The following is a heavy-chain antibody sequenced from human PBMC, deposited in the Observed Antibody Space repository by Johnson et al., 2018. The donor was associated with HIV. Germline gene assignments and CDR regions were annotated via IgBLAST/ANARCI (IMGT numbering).Heavy chain of an antibody. CDR3: ARVLTWVYSSGFFGAFEI. CDR1: GFSFSSFG. J-gene: IGHJ3*02. CDR2: KRIDTSNL. V-gene: IGHV3-30*02. Sequence: QVPPVVSGGGLVQPGGSLSPSCEASGFSFSSFGVHWVRQAPGKGLASVAWKRIDTSNLYYVDSAKGRITISRDNSKNSLYLQMNSLRAEDTALYYCARVLTWVYSSGFFGAFEIWGQGTVVTVSS. D-gene: IGHD6-19*01.